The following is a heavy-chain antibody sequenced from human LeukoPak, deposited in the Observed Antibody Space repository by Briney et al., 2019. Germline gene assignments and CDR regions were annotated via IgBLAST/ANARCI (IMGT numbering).Heavy chain of an antibody. CDR2: TYHTGST. CDR1: GASISSTSFY. Sequence: SETLSLTCTVSGASISSTSFYWGWIRQPPGKGLEWIGSTYHTGSTYYNSSLRSRVTIFVDTSENQFSLNLTSVTAADTAVYYCARLLVAARGWFDPWGQGILVTVSS. D-gene: IGHD2-15*01. J-gene: IGHJ5*02. CDR3: ARLLVAARGWFDP. V-gene: IGHV4-39*01.